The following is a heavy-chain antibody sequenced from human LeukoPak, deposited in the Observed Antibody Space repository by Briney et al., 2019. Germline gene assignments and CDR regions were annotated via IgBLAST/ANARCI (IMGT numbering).Heavy chain of an antibody. Sequence: GGSLRLSCAASGFTFSNYGMNWVRQAPGKGLEWVANIKGDGSDKYYLDSLKGRFTVSRDNAKNSLYLQVNSLRADDTAVYYCARPFGSGTYYQFDLWGQGTLVTVSS. D-gene: IGHD3-10*01. CDR1: GFTFSNYG. CDR2: IKGDGSDK. J-gene: IGHJ4*02. CDR3: ARPFGSGTYYQFDL. V-gene: IGHV3-7*04.